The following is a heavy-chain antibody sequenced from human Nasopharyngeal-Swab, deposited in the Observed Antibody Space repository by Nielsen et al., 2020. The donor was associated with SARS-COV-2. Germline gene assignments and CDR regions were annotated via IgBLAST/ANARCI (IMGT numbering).Heavy chain of an antibody. V-gene: IGHV3-48*03. CDR1: GFTFSSYE. D-gene: IGHD6-6*01. Sequence: GESLKISCAASGFTFSSYEMNWVRQAPGKGLEWVSYISSSGSTIYYADSVKGRFTISRDNAKNSLHLQMNSLRAEDTAVYYCARGWGIAARSGWFDPWGQGTLVTVSS. J-gene: IGHJ5*02. CDR2: ISSSGSTI. CDR3: ARGWGIAARSGWFDP.